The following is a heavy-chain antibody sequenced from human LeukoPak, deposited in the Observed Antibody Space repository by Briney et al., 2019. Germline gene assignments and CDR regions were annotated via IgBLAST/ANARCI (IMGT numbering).Heavy chain of an antibody. D-gene: IGHD3-22*01. J-gene: IGHJ4*02. CDR2: IRGNGNDK. CDR1: GFTFSNFW. CDR3: ARDYNYCPADS. V-gene: IGHV3-7*03. Sequence: GGSLRLSCTVSGFTFSNFWMTWVRQTPGKGLEWVANIRGNGNDKNYVDCVKGRFTISRDNAKNSFYLQMNSLRADDTAVYYCARDYNYCPADSWGQGTLVTVSS.